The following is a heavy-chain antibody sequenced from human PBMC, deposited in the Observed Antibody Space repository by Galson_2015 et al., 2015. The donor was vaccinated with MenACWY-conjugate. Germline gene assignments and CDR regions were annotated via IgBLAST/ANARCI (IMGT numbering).Heavy chain of an antibody. V-gene: IGHV3-23*01. Sequence: SLRLSCATSGFTFTIYAMNWVRQAPGKGLEWVSAISSSGDSIYYAASVKGRFTISRDNSKNTVYLQMNSLSSEDTAVYYCVRVQYNGGWSDSFDIWGQGTMVTVSS. CDR2: ISSSGDSI. CDR3: VRVQYNGGWSDSFDI. CDR1: GFTFTIYA. D-gene: IGHD6-19*01. J-gene: IGHJ3*02.